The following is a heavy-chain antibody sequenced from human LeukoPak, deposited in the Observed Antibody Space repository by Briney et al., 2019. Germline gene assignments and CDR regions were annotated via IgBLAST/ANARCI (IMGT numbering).Heavy chain of an antibody. CDR1: GGAFSNYA. CDR3: ATGLGYCSTTSCLEVDY. J-gene: IGHJ4*02. V-gene: IGHV1-69*13. D-gene: IGHD2-2*01. Sequence: SVKVSCKASGGAFSNYAINWVRQAPGQGLEWMGGIIPIFRTANYVQKFRGRVTITADESTSTAYMEMSNLRSEDTAVYDCATGLGYCSTTSCLEVDYWGQGTLVTVSS. CDR2: IIPIFRTA.